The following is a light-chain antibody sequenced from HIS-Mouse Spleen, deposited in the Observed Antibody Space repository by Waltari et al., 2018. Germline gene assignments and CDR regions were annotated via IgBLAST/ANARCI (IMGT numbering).Light chain of an antibody. CDR3: CSYAGSYTGV. CDR2: DVS. Sequence: HSALTQPRSVSGSPGQPVTISCPGTSQYVWGSHFVTWYQQHPGKAPKLMIYDVSKRPSGVPDRFSGSKSGNTASLTISGLQAEDEADYYCCSYAGSYTGVFGGGTKLTVL. J-gene: IGLJ3*02. V-gene: IGLV2-11*02. CDR1: SQYVWGSHF.